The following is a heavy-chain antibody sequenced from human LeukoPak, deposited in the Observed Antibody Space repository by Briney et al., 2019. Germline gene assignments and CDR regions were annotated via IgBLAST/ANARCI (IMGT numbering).Heavy chain of an antibody. D-gene: IGHD2-2*01. J-gene: IGHJ6*02. CDR2: LGSAGDT. V-gene: IGHV3-13*04. CDR3: VRAGNAVLGYSGMDV. CDR1: GFTFSRYD. Sequence: PGGSLRLSCAASGFTFSRYDMHWVRQSAGRGLEWVSGLGSAGDTFYPASVKGRFTISRENAKKSLYLQMNSLRAGDTAVYYRVRAGNAVLGYSGMDVWGQGATVTVSS.